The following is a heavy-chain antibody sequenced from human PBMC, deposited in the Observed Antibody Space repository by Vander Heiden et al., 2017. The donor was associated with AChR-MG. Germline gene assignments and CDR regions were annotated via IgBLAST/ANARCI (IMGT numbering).Heavy chain of an antibody. D-gene: IGHD3-10*01. CDR3: ARGLIMVRGVIGD. V-gene: IGHV4-34*01. CDR1: GGSFSGYY. J-gene: IGHJ4*02. CDR2: INHSGST. Sequence: QVQLQQWGAGLLTPSETLSLTCAVYGGSFSGYYWSWIRQPPGKGLEWIGEINHSGSTNYNPSLKCRVTISVDTSKNQCSLKLSSVTAADTAVYYCARGLIMVRGVIGDWGQGTLVTVSS.